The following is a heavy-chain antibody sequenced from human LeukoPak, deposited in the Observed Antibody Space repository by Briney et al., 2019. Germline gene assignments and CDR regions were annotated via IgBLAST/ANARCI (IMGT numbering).Heavy chain of an antibody. V-gene: IGHV3-21*01. CDR1: GFTFSSYS. CDR3: ARVHCGGGACYQRNDAFEI. CDR2: IDPSSNYI. D-gene: IGHD2-21*02. J-gene: IGHJ3*02. Sequence: GGSPRLSCAASGFTFSSYSMNWVRQAPGKGLEWVSSIDPSSNYIYYADSMRGRFAVSRDNAMNSVYLQMNSLRAEDTAVYYCARVHCGGGACYQRNDAFEIWGQGTMVTVSS.